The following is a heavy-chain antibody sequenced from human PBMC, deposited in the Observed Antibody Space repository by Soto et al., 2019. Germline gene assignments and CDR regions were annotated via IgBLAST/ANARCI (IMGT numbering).Heavy chain of an antibody. J-gene: IGHJ3*02. V-gene: IGHV3-15*01. CDR3: TTDPITMTEWGALFDI. Sequence: GGSLRLSCAASGFTFSNAWMSWVRQVPGKGLEWVGRIKSKTDGGTTDYAAPVKGRFTISRDDSKNTLYLQMNSLKTEDTAVYYCTTDPITMTEWGALFDIWGQGTMVTVSS. CDR1: GFTFSNAW. D-gene: IGHD3-22*01. CDR2: IKSKTDGGTT.